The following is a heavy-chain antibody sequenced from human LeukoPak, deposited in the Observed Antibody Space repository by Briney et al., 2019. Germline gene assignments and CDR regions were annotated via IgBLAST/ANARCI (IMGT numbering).Heavy chain of an antibody. CDR2: TFYSGST. J-gene: IGHJ4*02. CDR1: GDSISSSSYY. Sequence: SETLSLTCTVSGDSISSSSYYWDWIRQPPGKGLEWIGSTFYSGSTYYNPSLKSRVTISIDTSKNQFSLKLSSVTAADTAVYFCARVAAAGNYYFDYWGQGTLVTVSS. CDR3: ARVAAAGNYYFDY. V-gene: IGHV4-39*07. D-gene: IGHD6-13*01.